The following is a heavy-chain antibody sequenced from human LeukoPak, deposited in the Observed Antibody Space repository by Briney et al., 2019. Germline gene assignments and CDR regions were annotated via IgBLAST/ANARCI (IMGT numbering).Heavy chain of an antibody. J-gene: IGHJ6*02. CDR2: ISYDETNK. CDR3: AKDSSTSNYYYGLDV. Sequence: PGGSLRLSCAASGFTFSSYGVHWVRQAPGKGLEWVAVISYDETNKDYADSVKGRFTIPRDNSKDTLYLQMNSLRAEDTAVYYCAKDSSTSNYYYGLDVWGQGTTVTVSS. V-gene: IGHV3-30*18. CDR1: GFTFSSYG. D-gene: IGHD6-13*01.